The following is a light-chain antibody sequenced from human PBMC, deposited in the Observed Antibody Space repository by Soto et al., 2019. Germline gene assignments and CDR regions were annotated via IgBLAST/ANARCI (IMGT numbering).Light chain of an antibody. CDR2: KIS. V-gene: IGKV2-24*01. CDR1: QTLVHGDGNTY. Sequence: DIVMTQTPLSSPVTLGQPASISCRSSQTLVHGDGNTYLSWLHQRPGQPPRLLIYKISNRCSGVPDRFSGSRAGKDFTLKISRVEAEDVGVYYCMQATQFPQITFGQGTRLVIK. CDR3: MQATQFPQIT. J-gene: IGKJ5*01.